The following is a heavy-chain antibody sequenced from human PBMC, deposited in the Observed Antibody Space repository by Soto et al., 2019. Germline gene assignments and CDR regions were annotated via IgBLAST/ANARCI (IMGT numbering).Heavy chain of an antibody. D-gene: IGHD5-18*01. V-gene: IGHV4-34*01. CDR1: GGSFSGYY. J-gene: IGHJ4*02. CDR2: INHSVST. CDR3: ARGCGYSYVQRWLKLGGYYVDY. Sequence: KPSETLSLTCAVYGGSFSGYYWSWIRQPPGKGLEWIGEINHSVSTNYNPSLKSRVTISVDTSKNQFSLKLSSVTAADTAVYYCARGCGYSYVQRWLKLGGYYVDYWGQGTPVTVSS.